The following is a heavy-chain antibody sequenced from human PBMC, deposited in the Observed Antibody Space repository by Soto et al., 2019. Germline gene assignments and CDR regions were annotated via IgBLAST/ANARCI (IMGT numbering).Heavy chain of an antibody. CDR3: ARAGSGSYYVPFDX. D-gene: IGHD1-26*01. J-gene: IGHJ4*02. CDR1: GGTFNRYG. V-gene: IGHV1-69*13. Sequence: SGXGSCKASGGTFNRYGISWGGKGPGKRVEGKGGNIPIFGTTNYAQKFQGRVTITADESTSTAYMELSTLRSDDTAVYYCARAGSGSYYVPFDXWGQGTLVTVSS. CDR2: NIPIFGTT.